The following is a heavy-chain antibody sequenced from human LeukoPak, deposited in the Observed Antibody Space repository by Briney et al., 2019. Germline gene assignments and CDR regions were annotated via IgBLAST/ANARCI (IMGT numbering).Heavy chain of an antibody. D-gene: IGHD3-16*02. CDR2: ISYDGSNK. Sequence: GRSLRLSCAASGFTFSSYAMHWVRQAPGKGLEWVAVISYDGSNKYYADSVKGRFTISRDNSKNTLYLQMNSLRAEDTAVYYWARDGVMITFWGVIVIPGPIDYRGQGTLVTVSS. J-gene: IGHJ4*02. CDR1: GFTFSSYA. V-gene: IGHV3-30-3*01. CDR3: ARDGVMITFWGVIVIPGPIDY.